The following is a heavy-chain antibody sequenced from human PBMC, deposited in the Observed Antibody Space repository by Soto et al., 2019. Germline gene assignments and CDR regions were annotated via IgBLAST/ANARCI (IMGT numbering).Heavy chain of an antibody. J-gene: IGHJ3*02. V-gene: IGHV3-30*18. CDR2: ISYEGSNK. CDR3: AKEEWVVVGAGGGAFDI. CDR1: GFTFSSYA. Sequence: QLQLVESGGGVVQPRRSLRLSCAASGFTFSSYATHWVSQAPGKGLAWVAVISYEGSNKYYADSVKGRCTISRDKSKNTLYLRMDCLRVEDTAVYYCAKEEWVVVGAGGGAFDIWGQGTMVTVSS. D-gene: IGHD1-26*01.